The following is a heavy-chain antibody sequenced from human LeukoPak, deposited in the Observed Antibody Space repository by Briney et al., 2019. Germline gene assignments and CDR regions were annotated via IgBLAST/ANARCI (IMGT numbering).Heavy chain of an antibody. CDR2: IIPIFGTA. Sequence: VASVKVSCKASGGTFSSYAISWVRQAPGQGLEWMGGIIPIFGTANYAQKFQGRVTITADESTSTAYMELSSLRSEDTAVYYCARGRRLGGSLSPTTYYFDYWGQGTLVTVSS. CDR3: ARGRRLGGSLSPTTYYFDY. J-gene: IGHJ4*02. CDR1: GGTFSSYA. V-gene: IGHV1-69*13. D-gene: IGHD1-26*01.